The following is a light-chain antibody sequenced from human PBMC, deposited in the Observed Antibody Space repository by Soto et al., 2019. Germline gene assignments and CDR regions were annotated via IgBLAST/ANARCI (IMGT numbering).Light chain of an antibody. J-gene: IGLJ1*01. Sequence: QSVLSPPAGVSVSPGQLITISCTGTSSHVGGYDYVSWYQLHPGKAPKLMVFEVSNRPSGVSYRFSGSKSGNTASLTISGLQAEDEADYFCSSYSLSTAYIFGTGPKVTVL. V-gene: IGLV2-14*01. CDR2: EVS. CDR1: SSHVGGYDY. CDR3: SSYSLSTAYI.